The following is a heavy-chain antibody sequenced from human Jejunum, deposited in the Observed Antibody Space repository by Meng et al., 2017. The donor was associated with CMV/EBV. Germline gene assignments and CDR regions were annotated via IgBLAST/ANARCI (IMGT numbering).Heavy chain of an antibody. CDR3: ARVSSGWDYFDY. J-gene: IGHJ4*02. CDR1: GGSVSSGGYY. D-gene: IGHD6-19*01. CDR2: IYYSGST. Sequence: QGPLQESGPGLVKPSQTPSLTCTVSGGSVSSGGYYWTWIRQHPGKGLEWFGHIYYSGSTFYNPSLKRRVIISIGTSKNQFSLNLRSVTAADTAVYYCARVSSGWDYFDYWGQGTLVTVSS. V-gene: IGHV4-31*03.